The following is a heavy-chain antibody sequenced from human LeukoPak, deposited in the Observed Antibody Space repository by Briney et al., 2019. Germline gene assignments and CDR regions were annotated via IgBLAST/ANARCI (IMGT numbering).Heavy chain of an antibody. CDR3: ARAPSEIGGYYPEYFRH. CDR2: IKSDGRT. CDR1: GFTLSSYW. V-gene: IGHV3-74*01. J-gene: IGHJ1*01. Sequence: PGGSLRLSCAASGFTLSSYWMHWVRQAPGKGLVWVSRIKSDGRTNYADSVKGRFTISRGNAKNTVPLQMNSLRAEDTGVYYCARAPSEIGGYYPEYFRHWGQGTLVIVSS. D-gene: IGHD3-22*01.